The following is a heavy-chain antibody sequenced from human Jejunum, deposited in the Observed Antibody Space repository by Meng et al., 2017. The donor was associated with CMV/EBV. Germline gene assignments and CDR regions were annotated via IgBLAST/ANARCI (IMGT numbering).Heavy chain of an antibody. D-gene: IGHD5-12*01. CDR3: SNRGLGY. Sequence: YCSASGFTFSDSAMHWVRQASGKGLEWVGRIRSKAHGYATEYAASVKGRFTISRDDSKSTTYLQMNSLKTEDTAVYFCSNRGLGYWGQGTLVTVSS. CDR2: IRSKAHGYAT. J-gene: IGHJ4*02. V-gene: IGHV3-73*01. CDR1: GFTFSDSA.